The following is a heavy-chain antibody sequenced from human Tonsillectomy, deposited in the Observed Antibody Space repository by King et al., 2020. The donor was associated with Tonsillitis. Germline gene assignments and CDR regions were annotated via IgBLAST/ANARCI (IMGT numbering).Heavy chain of an antibody. J-gene: IGHJ5*02. CDR1: GFTFSDYA. V-gene: IGHV3-23*04. Sequence: QLVQSGGGLVQPGGSLRLSCAASGFTFSDYALSWVRQAPGKGLEWVSGFSGSGGSTYYADSVKGRFTISRDNSKNTVYLQMNSLRAEDTAVYYCATSFATRSPEMATKTARGFDPWGQGTLVTVSS. D-gene: IGHD5-24*01. CDR2: FSGSGGST. CDR3: ATSFATRSPEMATKTARGFDP.